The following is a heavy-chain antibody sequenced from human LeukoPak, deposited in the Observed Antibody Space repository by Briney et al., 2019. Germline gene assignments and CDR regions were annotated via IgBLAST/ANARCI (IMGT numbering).Heavy chain of an antibody. Sequence: ASVKVSCKASGYTFTSYDINWVRQATGQGLEWMGWMNPNSGNTGYAQKFQGRVTMTRNTSISTAYMELSSLRSEDTAVYYCARETVEMATDDFDYWGQGTLVTVSS. J-gene: IGHJ4*02. V-gene: IGHV1-8*01. CDR3: ARETVEMATDDFDY. D-gene: IGHD5-24*01. CDR1: GYTFTSYD. CDR2: MNPNSGNT.